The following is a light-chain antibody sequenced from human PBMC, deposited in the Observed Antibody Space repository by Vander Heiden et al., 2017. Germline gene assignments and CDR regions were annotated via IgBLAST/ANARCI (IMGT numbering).Light chain of an antibody. J-gene: IGLJ2*01. CDR2: DNN. Sequence: QSVLTPPPSVSATPVQNVTISCSGSTSNIRNNYVSWYQQLPGTAPKLLIYDNNNRPSGIPGRFSASKSGTSATLFITGLQTGDAADYYCGSWDSSLTAVLFGEGTKLTVL. V-gene: IGLV1-51*01. CDR3: GSWDSSLTAVL. CDR1: TSNIRNNY.